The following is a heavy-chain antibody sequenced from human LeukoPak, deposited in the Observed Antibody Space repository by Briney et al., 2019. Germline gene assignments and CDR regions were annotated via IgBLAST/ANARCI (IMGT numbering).Heavy chain of an antibody. CDR2: IYYSGST. CDR1: GGTISSYY. Sequence: PSETLSLTCTVSGGTISSYYWSWIRQPPGKGLEWIGYIYYSGSTNYNPSLKSRVTISVDTSKNQFSLKLSSVTAADTAVDYCARGGQWLIPTDYWGQGTLVTVSS. CDR3: ARGGQWLIPTDY. V-gene: IGHV4-59*01. J-gene: IGHJ4*02. D-gene: IGHD6-19*01.